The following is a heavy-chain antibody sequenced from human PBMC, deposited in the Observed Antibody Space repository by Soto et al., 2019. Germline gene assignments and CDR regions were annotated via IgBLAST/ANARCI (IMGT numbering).Heavy chain of an antibody. CDR1: GYTFSTYG. D-gene: IGHD1-1*01. V-gene: IGHV1-18*01. Sequence: ASVKVSCKSSGYTFSTYGINWVRQAPGQGIEGMGCVHGYSGDTNYAQKFHGRVSLTTDTSTSTAYMEMRSLRPEDTAVYYCGRGLEELELLDYWGQGTLVTVSS. CDR3: GRGLEELELLDY. CDR2: VHGYSGDT. J-gene: IGHJ4*02.